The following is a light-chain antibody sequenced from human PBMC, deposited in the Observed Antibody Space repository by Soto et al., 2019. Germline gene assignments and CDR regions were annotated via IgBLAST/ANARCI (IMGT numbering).Light chain of an antibody. CDR3: ELHT. CDR1: QSISSW. V-gene: IGKV1-5*01. J-gene: IGKJ2*01. Sequence: DFQVTQSPSTLSASVGDRVTITCRASQSISSWLAWYQQKPGKAPKLLIYDASSSESGVPSRFSGSGSGTEFSLTISSLHPYYLSADHRELHTF. CDR2: DAS.